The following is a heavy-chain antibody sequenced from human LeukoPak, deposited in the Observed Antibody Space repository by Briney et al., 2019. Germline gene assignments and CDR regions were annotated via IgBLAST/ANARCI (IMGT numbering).Heavy chain of an antibody. D-gene: IGHD5-18*01. CDR3: ARGSSYGFSMGY. CDR2: ISAYNGDT. J-gene: IGHJ4*02. Sequence: ASVKVSCKASGYTFTSYGISWVRQAPGQGLEWMGWISAYNGDTNYAQKLQGRVTMTTDTSTRTASMELRSLRSDDTAVYYCARGSSYGFSMGYWGQGTLVTVSS. CDR1: GYTFTSYG. V-gene: IGHV1-18*01.